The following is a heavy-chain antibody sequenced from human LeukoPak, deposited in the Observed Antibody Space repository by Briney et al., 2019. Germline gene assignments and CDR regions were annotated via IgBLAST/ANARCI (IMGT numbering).Heavy chain of an antibody. V-gene: IGHV3-30*18. Sequence: PGGSLRLSCVASALIFSSYDMHWVRQAPGKGLEWVAVISYDGSNKYYADSVKGRFTISRDNSKNTLYLEMNSLRAEDTAVYYCAKDRVSSGWYEYFQYWGQGTLVTVSS. CDR1: ALIFSSYD. D-gene: IGHD6-19*01. CDR3: AKDRVSSGWYEYFQY. CDR2: ISYDGSNK. J-gene: IGHJ1*01.